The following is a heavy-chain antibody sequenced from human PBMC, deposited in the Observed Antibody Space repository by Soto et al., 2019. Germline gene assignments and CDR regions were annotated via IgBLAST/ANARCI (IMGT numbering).Heavy chain of an antibody. CDR3: AKDHLGGAVADAFDY. D-gene: IGHD6-19*01. Sequence: EVQLLESGGGLVQPGGSLRLSCTASGFTFNGYAMNWVRQSPGKGLEWVSAVTSGGTTSYYADSVKGRFTISRDNSRSTVYLQMNRLGVEDTAIYYCAKDHLGGAVADAFDYWRRGTLVTVSS. CDR1: GFTFNGYA. CDR2: VTSGGTTS. V-gene: IGHV3-23*01. J-gene: IGHJ4*02.